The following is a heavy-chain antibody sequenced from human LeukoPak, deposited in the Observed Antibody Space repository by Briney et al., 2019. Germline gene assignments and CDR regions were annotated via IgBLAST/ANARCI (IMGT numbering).Heavy chain of an antibody. D-gene: IGHD6-13*01. CDR2: IWYDGSNK. CDR1: GFTFSSYG. Sequence: GGSLRLSCAASGFTFSSYGMHWVRQAPGKGLEWVAVIWYDGSNKYYADSVKGRFTISRDNSKNTLYLQMNSLRAEDTAVYYCARDRSSSWYGWFDPWGQGTLVTVSS. V-gene: IGHV3-33*01. J-gene: IGHJ5*02. CDR3: ARDRSSSWYGWFDP.